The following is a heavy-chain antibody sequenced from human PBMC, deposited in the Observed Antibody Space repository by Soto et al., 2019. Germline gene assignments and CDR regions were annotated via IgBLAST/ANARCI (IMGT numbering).Heavy chain of an antibody. CDR1: GGSISSGGYY. CDR3: AREVRRPGTHKYYYYYMDV. D-gene: IGHD3-10*01. CDR2: IYYSGST. Sequence: SETLSLTCTVSGGSISSGGYYWSWIRQHPGKGLEWIGYIYYSGSTYYNPSLKSRVTISVDTSKNQFSLKLSSVTAADTAVYYCAREVRRPGTHKYYYYYMDVWGKGTTVTVSS. J-gene: IGHJ6*03. V-gene: IGHV4-31*03.